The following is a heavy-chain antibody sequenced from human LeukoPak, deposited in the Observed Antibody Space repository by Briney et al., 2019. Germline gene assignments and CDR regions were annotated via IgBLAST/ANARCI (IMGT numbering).Heavy chain of an antibody. CDR3: ARGPIFGVGLDAFDI. J-gene: IGHJ3*02. D-gene: IGHD3-3*01. Sequence: SETLSLTCTVSGGSISSGGYYWSWIRQPPGKGLEWIGYIYHSGSTYYNPSLKSRVTISVDRSKNQFSLKLSSVTAADTAVYYCARGPIFGVGLDAFDIWGQGTMVTVSS. CDR1: GGSISSGGYY. CDR2: IYHSGST. V-gene: IGHV4-30-2*01.